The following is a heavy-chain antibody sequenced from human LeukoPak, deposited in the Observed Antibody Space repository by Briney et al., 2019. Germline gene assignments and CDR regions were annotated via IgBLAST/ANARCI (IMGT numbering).Heavy chain of an antibody. V-gene: IGHV1-3*01. Sequence: RGASVKVSCKASGYTFSSYAVHWVRQAPGQRLEWMGWINAGNGNTKYSENFQGRVTITRDTSASTAYMELSSLRSEDTAVYYCARALSSSSIAYNWFDPWGQGTLVTVSS. D-gene: IGHD6-6*01. CDR2: INAGNGNT. J-gene: IGHJ5*02. CDR1: GYTFSSYA. CDR3: ARALSSSSIAYNWFDP.